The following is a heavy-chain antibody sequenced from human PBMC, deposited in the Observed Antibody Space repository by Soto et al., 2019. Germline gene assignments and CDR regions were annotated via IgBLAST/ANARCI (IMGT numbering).Heavy chain of an antibody. V-gene: IGHV4-34*01. CDR3: ARGGGSGWYVDY. Sequence: QVQLQQWGAGLLKPSETLSLTCAVYGGSFSDYYWSWIRQPPGKGLEWIGEINHSGSTNYNPSLKSRVTISVDTSKNQFSLKLSSVTAADTAVYYCARGGGSGWYVDYWGQGTLVTVSS. CDR1: GGSFSDYY. D-gene: IGHD6-19*01. CDR2: INHSGST. J-gene: IGHJ4*02.